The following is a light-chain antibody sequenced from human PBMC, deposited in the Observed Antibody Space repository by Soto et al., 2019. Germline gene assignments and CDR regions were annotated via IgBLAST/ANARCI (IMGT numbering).Light chain of an antibody. Sequence: QSVLTQPASVSGSPGQSITVSCTGSSSDVGAYNYVSWYQQHPGKAPKLMIYEVSNRPSGVSNRFSGSKSGNTASLTISGLQAEDEADYYCSSYRSSSTPYAFGTGTKVTVL. V-gene: IGLV2-14*01. CDR3: SSYRSSSTPYA. CDR1: SSDVGAYNY. J-gene: IGLJ1*01. CDR2: EVS.